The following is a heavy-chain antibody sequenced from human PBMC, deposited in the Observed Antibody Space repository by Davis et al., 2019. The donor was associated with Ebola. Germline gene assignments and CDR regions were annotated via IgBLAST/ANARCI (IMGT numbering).Heavy chain of an antibody. Sequence: GESLKISCKVSGYSFTSYWIAWVRQLPGKGLEWMGIIYPADSDTRYSPSFQGQVTISADKSISTAYLQWSSLKASDTAMYYCARPSITGTADAFDIWGQGTMVTVSS. D-gene: IGHD1-20*01. CDR3: ARPSITGTADAFDI. CDR2: IYPADSDT. V-gene: IGHV5-51*01. CDR1: GYSFTSYW. J-gene: IGHJ3*02.